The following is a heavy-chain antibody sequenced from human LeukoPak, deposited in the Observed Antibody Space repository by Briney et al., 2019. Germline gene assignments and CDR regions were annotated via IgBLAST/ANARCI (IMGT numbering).Heavy chain of an antibody. CDR1: GFTFSSYS. V-gene: IGHV3-7*03. J-gene: IGHJ4*02. CDR3: AKGLRLTYSSTWYS. Sequence: KPGGSLRIPCAASGFTFSSYSMSWVRQAPGKGLEWVATIKPDGRDTYYVDSVKGRFTISRDNAKNSLYLQMNSLRAEDTAVYYCAKGLRLTYSSTWYSWGQGTLVTVSS. CDR2: IKPDGRDT. D-gene: IGHD6-13*01.